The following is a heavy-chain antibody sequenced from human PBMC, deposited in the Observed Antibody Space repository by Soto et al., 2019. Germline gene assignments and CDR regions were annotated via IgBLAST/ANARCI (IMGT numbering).Heavy chain of an antibody. Sequence: GESLRLSCAASGFTFSSHEMNWVRQAPGKGLEWVSYISSSCTIIDYADSVKGRFTISRDNAKNSLYLQMNSLRAEDTAVYYFARSWGVHWSTIRCYSPWLDLRGQGTPVTV. CDR1: GFTFSSHE. CDR2: ISSSCTII. V-gene: IGHV3-48*03. CDR3: ARSWGVHWSTIRCYSPWLDL. J-gene: IGHJ5*02. D-gene: IGHD5-12*01.